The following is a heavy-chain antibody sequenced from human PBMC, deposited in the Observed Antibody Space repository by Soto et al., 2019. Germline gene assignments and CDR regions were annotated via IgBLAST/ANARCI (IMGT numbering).Heavy chain of an antibody. J-gene: IGHJ4*02. Sequence: QVQLVQSGAEVKKPGSSVKVSCKASGGTFSSYAISWVRQAPGQGLEWMGGIIPIFGTANYAQKFQGRVKITGNESRSTAYRELRSRRSEDRALNYWARETPTAAGSSMVLNTRDLAYWGQEPLVTVSS. D-gene: IGHD3-10*01. CDR3: ARETPTAAGSSMVLNTRDLAY. V-gene: IGHV1-69*01. CDR1: GGTFSSYA. CDR2: IIPIFGTA.